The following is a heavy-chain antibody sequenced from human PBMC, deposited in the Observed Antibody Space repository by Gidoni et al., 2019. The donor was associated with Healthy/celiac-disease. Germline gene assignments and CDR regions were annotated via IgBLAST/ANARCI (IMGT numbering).Heavy chain of an antibody. CDR3: AKGRIAAAGYADY. D-gene: IGHD6-13*01. J-gene: IGHJ4*02. Sequence: EVQLLESGGGLVQPGGFPRLSCAASGFTLSSYAMSWVRQAPGKGLGWVSAISGSGGSTYYADAVKGRFTISRDNSKNTLYLQMNSLRAEDTAVYYCAKGRIAAAGYADYWGQGTLVTVSS. CDR1: GFTLSSYA. CDR2: ISGSGGST. V-gene: IGHV3-23*01.